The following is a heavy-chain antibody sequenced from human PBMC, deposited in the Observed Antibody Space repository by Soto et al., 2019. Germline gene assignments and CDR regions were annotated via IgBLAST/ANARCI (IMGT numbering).Heavy chain of an antibody. CDR2: INSDGSST. CDR1: GFTFSSYW. Sequence: EVQLVESGGGLVQPGGSLRLSCAASGFTFSSYWMHWVRQAPGKGLVWVSRINSDGSSTSYAASVKGRFTISRDNAKNTVYLQMNSLRAEDTAVYYCASEKVSNPNYGMDVWGQGTTVTVSS. V-gene: IGHV3-74*01. J-gene: IGHJ6*02. CDR3: ASEKVSNPNYGMDV.